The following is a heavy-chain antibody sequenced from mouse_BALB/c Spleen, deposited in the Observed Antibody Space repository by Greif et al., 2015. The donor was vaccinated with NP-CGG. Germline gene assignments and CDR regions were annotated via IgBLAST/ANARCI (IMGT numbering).Heavy chain of an antibody. J-gene: IGHJ2*01. CDR1: GYTFTNHH. CDR2: INPYNDYT. D-gene: IGHD3-1*01. Sequence: VQLQQSGAELVRPGASVKISCKAFGYTFTNHHINWVKQRPGQGLDWIGYINPYNDYTSYNQKFKGKATLTVDKSSITCYIELIILTSEDAAVYDWARWHRYWGQGTTLTVAS. V-gene: IGHV1S45*01. CDR3: ARWHRY.